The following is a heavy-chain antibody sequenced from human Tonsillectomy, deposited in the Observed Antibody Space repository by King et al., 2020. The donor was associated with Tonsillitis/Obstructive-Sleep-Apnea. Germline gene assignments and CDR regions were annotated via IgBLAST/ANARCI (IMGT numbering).Heavy chain of an antibody. D-gene: IGHD3-22*01. V-gene: IGHV1-18*01. Sequence: QLVQSGTEVKKPGASVKVSCKASGYTFTSYGISWVRQAPGQGLEWMGWISAYNGNTKYAQKLQGRVTMTTDTSTSTAYMELRSLRSDDAAVYYCARPMEGYYDSSGYRFDYWGRGTLVTVSS. J-gene: IGHJ4*02. CDR1: GYTFTSYG. CDR3: ARPMEGYYDSSGYRFDY. CDR2: ISAYNGNT.